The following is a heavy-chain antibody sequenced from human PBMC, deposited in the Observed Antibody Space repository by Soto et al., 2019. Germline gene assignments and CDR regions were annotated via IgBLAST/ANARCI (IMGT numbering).Heavy chain of an antibody. CDR1: GYSVTSYW. CDR3: ARRPICSSTSCYRGYYYGMDV. J-gene: IGHJ6*02. V-gene: IGHV5-10-1*01. CDR2: IDPSDSYT. D-gene: IGHD2-2*02. Sequence: PGESLKISCKGSGYSVTSYWISWVRQMPGKGLEWMGRIDPSDSYTNYSPSFQGHVTISADKSISTAYLQWSSLKASDAAMYYCARRPICSSTSCYRGYYYGMDVWGQGTTVTVSS.